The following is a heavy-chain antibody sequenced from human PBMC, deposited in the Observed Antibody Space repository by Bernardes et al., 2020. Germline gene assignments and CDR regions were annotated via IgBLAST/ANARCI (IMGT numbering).Heavy chain of an antibody. V-gene: IGHV4-61*01. Sequence: SETLSLTCTVSGGSVSSGSYYWSWIRQPPGKGLEWIGYIYYSGSTNYNPSLKSRVTISVDTSKNQFSLKLSSVTAADTAVYYCARGDGSYNCSGGSCYSGVYEYYYYYYGMDVWGQGTTVTVSS. CDR2: IYYSGST. J-gene: IGHJ6*02. CDR3: ARGDGSYNCSGGSCYSGVYEYYYYYYGMDV. CDR1: GGSVSSGSYY. D-gene: IGHD2-15*01.